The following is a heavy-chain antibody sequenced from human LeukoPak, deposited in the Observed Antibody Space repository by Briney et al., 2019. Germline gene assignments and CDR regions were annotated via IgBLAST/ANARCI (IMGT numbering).Heavy chain of an antibody. CDR1: GGSISSGGYY. J-gene: IGHJ4*02. D-gene: IGHD3-22*01. Sequence: SQTLSLTCTVSGGSISSGGYYWSWIRQHPGKGLEWIGYIYYSGSTYYNPSLKSRVTVSVDTSKNQFSLKLSSVTAADTAVYYCARALPSYYYDSSGLFDYWGQGTLVTVSS. V-gene: IGHV4-31*03. CDR2: IYYSGST. CDR3: ARALPSYYYDSSGLFDY.